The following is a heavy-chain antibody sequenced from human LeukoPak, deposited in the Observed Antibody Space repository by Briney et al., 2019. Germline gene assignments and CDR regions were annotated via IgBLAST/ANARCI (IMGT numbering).Heavy chain of an antibody. CDR2: IDWDDDK. CDR3: ARTYTAMVPYYFDY. J-gene: IGHJ4*02. V-gene: IGHV2-70*11. D-gene: IGHD5-18*01. Sequence: SGPTLVNPTQTLTLTCTFSGFSLSTSGMCVSWIRQPPGKALEWLARIDWDDDKYYGTSLKTRLTISKDTSKNQVVLTMTNMDPVDTATYYCARTYTAMVPYYFDYWGQGTLVTVSS. CDR1: GFSLSTSGMC.